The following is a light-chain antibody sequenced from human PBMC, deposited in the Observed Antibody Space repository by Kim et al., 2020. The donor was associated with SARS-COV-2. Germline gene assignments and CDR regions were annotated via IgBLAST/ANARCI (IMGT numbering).Light chain of an antibody. V-gene: IGLV2-11*01. Sequence: GQSVTLSCSETRCDVGGDNYVSWYQQHPAKAPNLMIYDVSKRPSGVPDRFSGSKSGNAASLTISGLQAEDEADYYCCSYAGSYGVVFGGGTQLTVL. J-gene: IGLJ2*01. CDR3: CSYAGSYGVV. CDR1: RCDVGGDNY. CDR2: DVS.